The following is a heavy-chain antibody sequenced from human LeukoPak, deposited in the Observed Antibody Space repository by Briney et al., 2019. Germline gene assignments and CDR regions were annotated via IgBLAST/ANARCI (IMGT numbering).Heavy chain of an antibody. D-gene: IGHD5-18*01. CDR1: GGSISSSSYY. CDR3: ARLKRGYSYGYSWWFDP. V-gene: IGHV4-39*01. CDR2: IYYSGST. J-gene: IGHJ5*02. Sequence: SETLSLTCTVSGGSISSSSYYWGWIRQPPGKGLEWIGSIYYSGSTYYNPSLKSRVTISVDTSKNQFSLKLSSVTAADTAVYYCARLKRGYSYGYSWWFDPWGQGTLVTVSS.